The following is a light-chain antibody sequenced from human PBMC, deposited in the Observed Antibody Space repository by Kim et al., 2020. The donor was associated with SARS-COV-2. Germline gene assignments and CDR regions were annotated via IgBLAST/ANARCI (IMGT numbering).Light chain of an antibody. Sequence: DKVTITCRTSQSIDSYLNWYQHKPGKAPKLLIYAASSLHSGVPSRFSGSGFGTEFTLTISSLQPEDFATYYCQQSYSTPVTFGGGTKVDIK. V-gene: IGKV1-39*01. CDR2: AAS. CDR1: QSIDSY. J-gene: IGKJ4*01. CDR3: QQSYSTPVT.